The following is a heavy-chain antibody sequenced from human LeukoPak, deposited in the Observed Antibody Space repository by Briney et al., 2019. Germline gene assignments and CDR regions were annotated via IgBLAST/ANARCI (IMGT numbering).Heavy chain of an antibody. D-gene: IGHD4-17*01. Sequence: PSGGSLRLSCAASGFTFSSYAMIWVRQAPGKGLEWVSGTNDSGGSTYYVDSVKGRFTISRDNSKNTLYLQMNSLRAEDTAVYYCAKGGIYGDFGTFWGQGTLVAVSP. J-gene: IGHJ4*02. CDR2: TNDSGGST. V-gene: IGHV3-23*01. CDR3: AKGGIYGDFGTF. CDR1: GFTFSSYA.